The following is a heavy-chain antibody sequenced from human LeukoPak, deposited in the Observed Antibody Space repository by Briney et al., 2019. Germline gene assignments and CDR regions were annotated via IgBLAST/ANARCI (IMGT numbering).Heavy chain of an antibody. J-gene: IGHJ4*02. D-gene: IGHD6-6*01. CDR2: INPNSCGT. V-gene: IGHV1-2*06. CDR1: GYTFTGYY. Sequence: ASVKVSCKASGYTFTGYYMHWVRQAPGQGLEWMGRINPNSCGTNYAQKFQGRVTMTRDTSISTAYMELSRLRSDDTAVYNCARFLGSSSGIVSKVYWGQGTLVTVSS. CDR3: ARFLGSSSGIVSKVY.